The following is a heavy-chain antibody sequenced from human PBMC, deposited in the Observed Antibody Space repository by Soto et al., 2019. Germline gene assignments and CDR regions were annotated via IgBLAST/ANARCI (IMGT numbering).Heavy chain of an antibody. CDR3: AKCPTMVRGLIFDY. CDR1: GFTFSSYS. Sequence: EVQLLESGGGLVQPGGSLRLSCAASGFTFSSYSLSWVRQAPGKGLDWVSAIRGSGDNTYYADSVKGRFTISRDNTKNTLYLQMNSLRAEDTAVYYCAKCPTMVRGLIFDYWGQGALVTVSS. V-gene: IGHV3-23*01. CDR2: IRGSGDNT. J-gene: IGHJ4*02. D-gene: IGHD3-10*01.